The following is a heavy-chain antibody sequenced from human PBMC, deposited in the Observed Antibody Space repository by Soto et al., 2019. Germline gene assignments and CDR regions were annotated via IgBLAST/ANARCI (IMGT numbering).Heavy chain of an antibody. CDR1: GYTFTSYG. J-gene: IGHJ6*02. CDR2: ISAYNGNT. D-gene: IGHD6-19*01. V-gene: IGHV1-18*01. Sequence: ASVKVSCKASGYTFTSYGISWVRQAPGQGLEWMGWISAYNGNTNYAQKLQGRVTMTTDTSTSTAYMELRSLRSDDTAVYYCARVGSSGWYTPYYYYGMDVWGQGTTVTVSS. CDR3: ARVGSSGWYTPYYYYGMDV.